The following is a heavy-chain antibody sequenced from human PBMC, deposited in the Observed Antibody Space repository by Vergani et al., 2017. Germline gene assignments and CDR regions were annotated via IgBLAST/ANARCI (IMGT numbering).Heavy chain of an antibody. Sequence: EVQLLESGGGLVQPGGSLRLSCAASGFTFSSYAMSWVRQAPGKGLEWVSGISWNSGSIGYADSVKGRFTISRDNAKNSLYLQMNSLRAEDTAVYYCARPVDTAMVEYYFDYWGQGTLVTVSS. D-gene: IGHD5-18*01. V-gene: IGHV3-9*01. CDR3: ARPVDTAMVEYYFDY. J-gene: IGHJ4*02. CDR2: ISWNSGSI. CDR1: GFTFSSYA.